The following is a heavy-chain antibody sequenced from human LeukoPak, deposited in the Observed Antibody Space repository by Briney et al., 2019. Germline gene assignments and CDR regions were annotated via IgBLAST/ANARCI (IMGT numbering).Heavy chain of an antibody. CDR1: VFTFDFYW. CDR3: GRLAHNAWYAIDF. V-gene: IGHV3-7*01. J-gene: IGHJ4*02. Sequence: GGSLRLSCVASVFTFDFYWMTWVRQAPGKGLEWLANILPDGSQKYYVDSVKGRFTISRDNPKNSLYLQINNLRAEDTAVYYCGRLAHNAWYAIDFWGQGTLVTVSS. D-gene: IGHD2-2*01. CDR2: ILPDGSQK.